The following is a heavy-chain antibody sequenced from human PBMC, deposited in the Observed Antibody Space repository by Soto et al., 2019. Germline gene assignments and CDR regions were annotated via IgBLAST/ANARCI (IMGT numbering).Heavy chain of an antibody. CDR1: GGSVSSGSYY. V-gene: IGHV4-61*01. J-gene: IGHJ6*02. Sequence: QVQLQESGPGLVKPSETLSLTCTVSGGSVSSGSYYWSWIRQPPGKGLEWIVYIYYSGSTNYNPSLKSRVTISVDTSKNQFSLKLSSVTAADTAVYYCARPLYSYGPMDVWGQGTTVTVSS. D-gene: IGHD5-18*01. CDR2: IYYSGST. CDR3: ARPLYSYGPMDV.